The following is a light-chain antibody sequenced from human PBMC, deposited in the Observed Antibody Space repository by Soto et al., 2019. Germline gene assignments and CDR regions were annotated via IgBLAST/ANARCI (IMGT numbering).Light chain of an antibody. CDR3: QRYTSYSAG. CDR1: QGISNY. CDR2: AAS. V-gene: IGKV1-27*01. Sequence: IKMSKWPSTVSATVGNRVTIPCRASQGISNYLAWYQQKPGKVPKLLIYAASTLQSGVPSRFSGSGSGTDFTLTISSLQPDYFAPYYCQRYTSYSAGLDQATKVDI. J-gene: IGKJ1*01.